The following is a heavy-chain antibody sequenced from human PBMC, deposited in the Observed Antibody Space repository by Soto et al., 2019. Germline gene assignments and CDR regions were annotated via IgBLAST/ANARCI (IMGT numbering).Heavy chain of an antibody. CDR2: ISSSSSYI. J-gene: IGHJ3*02. Sequence: PGGSLRLSCAASGFTFSSYSMNWVRQAPGKGLEWVSSISSSSSYIYYADSVKGRFTISRDNAKNSLYLQMNSLRAEDTAVYYCARGGDHLGGLVLRYFDWSPIGAFDIWGQGTMVTVSS. V-gene: IGHV3-21*01. CDR1: GFTFSSYS. CDR3: ARGGDHLGGLVLRYFDWSPIGAFDI. D-gene: IGHD3-9*01.